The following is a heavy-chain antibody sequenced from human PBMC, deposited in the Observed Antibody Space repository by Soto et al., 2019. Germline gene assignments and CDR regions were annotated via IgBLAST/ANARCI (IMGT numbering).Heavy chain of an antibody. J-gene: IGHJ4*02. D-gene: IGHD4-17*01. Sequence: SETLSLTCTVSGGSISSGGYYWSWIRQHPGKGLEWIGYIYYSGSTYYNPSLKSRVTISVDTSKNQFSLKLSSVTAADTAVYYCARAVRIPTTVTTQGEFDYWGQGTLVTVSS. CDR3: ARAVRIPTTVTTQGEFDY. V-gene: IGHV4-31*03. CDR2: IYYSGST. CDR1: GGSISSGGYY.